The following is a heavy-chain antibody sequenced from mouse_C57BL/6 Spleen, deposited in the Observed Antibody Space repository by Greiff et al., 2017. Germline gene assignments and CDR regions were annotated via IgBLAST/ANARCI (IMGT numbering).Heavy chain of an antibody. CDR3: VIALQPYAMDY. CDR1: GFTFSDYY. Sequence: EVNLVESEGGLVQPGSSMKLSCTASGFTFSDYYMAWVRQVPEQGLEWVANINYDGSSTYYLASLKSRFIISRDNAKNILYLQLSSLKSEDTAAYYGVIALQPYAMDYWGQGTSVTVSS. J-gene: IGHJ4*01. V-gene: IGHV5-16*01. D-gene: IGHD6-1*01. CDR2: INYDGSST.